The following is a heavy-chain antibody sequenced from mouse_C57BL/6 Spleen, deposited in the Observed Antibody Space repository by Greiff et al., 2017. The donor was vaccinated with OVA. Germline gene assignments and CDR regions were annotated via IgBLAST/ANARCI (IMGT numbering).Heavy chain of an antibody. CDR2: IDPSDSET. V-gene: IGHV1-52*01. J-gene: IGHJ1*03. CDR1: GYTFTSYW. Sequence: QVQLKQPGAELVRPGSSVKLSCKASGYTFTSYWMHWVKQRPIQGLEWIGNIDPSDSETHYNQKFKDKATLTVDKSSSTAYMQLSSLTSEDSAVYYCARGGGSSYYWYFDVWGTGTTVTVSS. D-gene: IGHD1-1*01. CDR3: ARGGGSSYYWYFDV.